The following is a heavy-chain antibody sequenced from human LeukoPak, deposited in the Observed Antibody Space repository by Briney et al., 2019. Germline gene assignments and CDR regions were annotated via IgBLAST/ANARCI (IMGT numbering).Heavy chain of an antibody. D-gene: IGHD5-18*01. Sequence: ASVKVSCKASGYTFTSYGISWVRQAPGQGLEWMGWISAYNGNTNYAQKLQGRVTMTTDTSTSTAYMELRSLRSDDTAVYYCARDPAPTELRTADTAMARDAFDIWGQGTMVTVSS. CDR2: ISAYNGNT. V-gene: IGHV1-18*01. CDR3: ARDPAPTELRTADTAMARDAFDI. J-gene: IGHJ3*02. CDR1: GYTFTSYG.